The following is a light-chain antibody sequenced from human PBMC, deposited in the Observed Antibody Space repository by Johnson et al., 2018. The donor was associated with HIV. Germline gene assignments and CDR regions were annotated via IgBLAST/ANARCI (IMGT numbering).Light chain of an antibody. J-gene: IGLJ1*01. Sequence: HYVLTQPPSVCAAPGQKVTISCSGSSSNIGNNYVSWYQQLPGTAPKVLIHENNKRPSGIPDRFSGSKSGTSATLGITGLQTGDEADYYCGAWDSSLTTYVFGTGTKVTVL. CDR1: SSNIGNNY. CDR3: GAWDSSLTTYV. V-gene: IGLV1-51*02. CDR2: ENN.